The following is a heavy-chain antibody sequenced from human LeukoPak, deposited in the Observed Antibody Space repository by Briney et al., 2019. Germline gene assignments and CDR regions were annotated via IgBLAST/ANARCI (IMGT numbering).Heavy chain of an antibody. CDR1: GYSISSGYY. D-gene: IGHD3-3*01. Sequence: PSETLSLTCTVSGYSISSGYYWGWIRQPPGKGLEWIGSIYHSGSTYYNPSLKSRVTISVDTSKNQFSLKLSSVTAADTAVYYCARDRYDLWSGYLGNEYFQHWGQGTLSPSPQ. CDR2: IYHSGST. J-gene: IGHJ1*01. CDR3: ARDRYDLWSGYLGNEYFQH. V-gene: IGHV4-38-2*02.